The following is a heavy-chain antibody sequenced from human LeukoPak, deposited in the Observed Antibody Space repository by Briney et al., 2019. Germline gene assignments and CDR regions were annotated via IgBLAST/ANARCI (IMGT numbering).Heavy chain of an antibody. D-gene: IGHD4-23*01. CDR1: GYSFSGYY. Sequence: ASVKVSCEASGYSFSGYYLHWVRLAPGQGLEWMGWIDPKRDPKRGGTNYAQNFQGRVTMTRDTSISTVYMELSSLRSDDTAVYYCARATSGGNTIDYWGQGTLVTVSS. CDR2: IDPKRDPKRGGT. J-gene: IGHJ4*02. V-gene: IGHV1-2*02. CDR3: ARATSGGNTIDY.